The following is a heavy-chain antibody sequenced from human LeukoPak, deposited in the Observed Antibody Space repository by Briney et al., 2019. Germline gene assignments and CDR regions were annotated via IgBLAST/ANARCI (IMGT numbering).Heavy chain of an antibody. J-gene: IGHJ3*02. V-gene: IGHV3-30*02. CDR3: AKDLDSYGPEANAFDI. D-gene: IGHD5-18*01. CDR2: IWYGGSNK. Sequence: GGSLRLSCAASGFTFSSYGMHWVRQAPGKGLEWVAVIWYGGSNKYYADSVKGRFTISRDNSKNTLYLQMNSLRAEDTAVYYCAKDLDSYGPEANAFDIWGQGTMVTVSS. CDR1: GFTFSSYG.